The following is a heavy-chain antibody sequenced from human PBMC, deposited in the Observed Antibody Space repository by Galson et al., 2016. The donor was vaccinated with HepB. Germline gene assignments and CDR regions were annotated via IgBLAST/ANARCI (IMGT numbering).Heavy chain of an antibody. CDR3: AKDALLLWGSPTGC. D-gene: IGHD3-16*01. V-gene: IGHV3-23*01. Sequence: SLRLSCAASGFSFNNYGMSWVRQTSGKRLEWVSGISASGGDTRYADSVKGRFTISRDDPKNTLYLQMNSLRAEDTAVYYCAKDALLLWGSPTGCWGQGTLVTVSS. CDR1: GFSFNNYG. J-gene: IGHJ4*02. CDR2: ISASGGDT.